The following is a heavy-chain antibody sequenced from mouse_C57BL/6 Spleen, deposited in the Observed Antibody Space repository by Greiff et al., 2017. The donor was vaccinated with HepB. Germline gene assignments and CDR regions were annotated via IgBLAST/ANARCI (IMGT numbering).Heavy chain of an antibody. Sequence: DVMLVESGGGLVKPGGSLKLSCAASGFTFSSYAMSWVRQTPEKRLEWVATISDGGSYTYYPDNVKGRFTISRDNAKNNLYLQMSHLKSEDTAMYYCARDSHDGYYYAMDYWGQGTSVTVSS. J-gene: IGHJ4*01. CDR1: GFTFSSYA. D-gene: IGHD2-3*01. V-gene: IGHV5-4*01. CDR3: ARDSHDGYYYAMDY. CDR2: ISDGGSYT.